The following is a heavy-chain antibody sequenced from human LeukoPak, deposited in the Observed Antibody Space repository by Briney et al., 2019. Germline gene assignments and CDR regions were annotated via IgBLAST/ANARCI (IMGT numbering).Heavy chain of an antibody. Sequence: PGRSLRLSCAASGFTFSSYGMHWVRQAPGKGLEWVAVIWYDGSNKYYADSVKGRFTISRDNSKNTLYLQMNSLRAEDTAVYYCARTPYYALYYFDYWGQGTLVTVSS. V-gene: IGHV3-33*01. J-gene: IGHJ4*02. D-gene: IGHD1-26*01. CDR1: GFTFSSYG. CDR2: IWYDGSNK. CDR3: ARTPYYALYYFDY.